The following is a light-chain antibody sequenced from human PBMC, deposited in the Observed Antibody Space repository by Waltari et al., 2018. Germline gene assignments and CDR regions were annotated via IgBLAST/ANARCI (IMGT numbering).Light chain of an antibody. V-gene: IGLV3-21*04. CDR3: LVWHSTTDHHGV. Sequence: SYVVTQSPSVSVAPGETARITCGGDNIGSKSVHWYQQRPGQAPVLVISYDSDRPSGCPERFPGSNSGNTATLTISWVEADDEADYYCLVWHSTTDHHGVFGGGTKLTVL. CDR2: YDS. J-gene: IGLJ2*01. CDR1: NIGSKS.